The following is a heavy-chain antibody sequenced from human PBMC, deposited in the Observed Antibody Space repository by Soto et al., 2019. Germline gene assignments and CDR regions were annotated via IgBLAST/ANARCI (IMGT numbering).Heavy chain of an antibody. J-gene: IGHJ4*02. CDR1: GGSFSGYY. D-gene: IGHD3-9*01. Sequence: PSETLSLTCAVYGGSFSGYYWSWIRQPPGKGLEWIGEINHSGSTNYNPSLKSRVTISVDTSKNQFSLKLSSVTAADTAVYYCARFTTHAPDNNFDYWGQGTLITVSS. CDR3: ARFTTHAPDNNFDY. CDR2: INHSGST. V-gene: IGHV4-34*01.